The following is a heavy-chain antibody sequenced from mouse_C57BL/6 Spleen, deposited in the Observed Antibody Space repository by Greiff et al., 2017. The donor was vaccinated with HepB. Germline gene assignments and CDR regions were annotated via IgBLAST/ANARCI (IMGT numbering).Heavy chain of an antibody. J-gene: IGHJ4*01. D-gene: IGHD1-1*01. CDR3: ARDTTVVAGAMDY. V-gene: IGHV1-82*01. CDR1: GYAFSSSW. Sequence: QVQLQQSGPELVKPGASVKISCKASGYAFSSSWMNWVKQRPGKGLEWIGRIYPGDGDTNYNGKFKGKATLTADKSSSTAYMQLSSLTSEDSAVYFCARDTTVVAGAMDYWGQGTSVTVSS. CDR2: IYPGDGDT.